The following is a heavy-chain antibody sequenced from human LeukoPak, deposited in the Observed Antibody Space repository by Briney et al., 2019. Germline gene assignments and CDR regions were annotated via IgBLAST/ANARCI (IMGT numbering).Heavy chain of an antibody. CDR1: GFTFSSYA. J-gene: IGHJ4*02. CDR3: ARDADYDFWSGYPNQYYFDY. D-gene: IGHD3-3*01. V-gene: IGHV3-30*04. Sequence: GGSLRLSCAASGFTFSSYAMHWVRQAPGKGLEWVAVISYDGSNKYYADSVKGRFTISRDNSKNTLYLQMNSLRAGDTAVYYCARDADYDFWSGYPNQYYFDYWGQGTLVTVSS. CDR2: ISYDGSNK.